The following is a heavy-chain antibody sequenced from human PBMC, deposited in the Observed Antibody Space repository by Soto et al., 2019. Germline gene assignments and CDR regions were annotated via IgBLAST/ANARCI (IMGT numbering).Heavy chain of an antibody. CDR2: IIPIFGTA. CDR1: GGTFSSYA. D-gene: IGHD3-10*01. J-gene: IGHJ6*02. Sequence: QVQLVQSGAEVKKPGSSVKVSCKASGGTFSSYAISWVRQAPGQGLEWMGGIIPIFGTANYAQKFQGRVTITADESTSTAYMELSSLRSEDTAVYYCARDLRGVRGAMGTYYYYGMDVWGQGTTVTVSS. CDR3: ARDLRGVRGAMGTYYYYGMDV. V-gene: IGHV1-69*01.